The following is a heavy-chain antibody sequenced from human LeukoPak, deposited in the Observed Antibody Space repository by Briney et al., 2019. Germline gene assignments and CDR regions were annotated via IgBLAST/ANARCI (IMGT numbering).Heavy chain of an antibody. V-gene: IGHV3-33*06. CDR1: GFTFSSYG. CDR2: IWYDGSNK. D-gene: IGHD3-3*01. CDR3: AKAESERYYDFWSGYFRETNWFDP. Sequence: GGSLRLSCAASGFTFSSYGMHWVRQAPGKGLEWVAVIWYDGSNKYYADSVKGRFTISRDNSKNTLYLQMNSLRAEDTAVYYCAKAESERYYDFWSGYFRETNWFDPWGQGTLVTVSS. J-gene: IGHJ5*02.